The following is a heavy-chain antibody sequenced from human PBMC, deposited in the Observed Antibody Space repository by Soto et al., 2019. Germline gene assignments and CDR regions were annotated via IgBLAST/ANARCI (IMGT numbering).Heavy chain of an antibody. D-gene: IGHD2-21*02. CDR3: ARELQVYYYYYMDV. Sequence: GGSLRLSCAASGFTFSSYWMSWVRQAPGKGLEWVANIKQDGSEKYYVDSVKGRFTISRDNAKNSLYLQMNSLRAEDTAVYYCARELQVYYYYYMDVWGKGTTVTVSS. J-gene: IGHJ6*03. V-gene: IGHV3-7*01. CDR1: GFTFSSYW. CDR2: IKQDGSEK.